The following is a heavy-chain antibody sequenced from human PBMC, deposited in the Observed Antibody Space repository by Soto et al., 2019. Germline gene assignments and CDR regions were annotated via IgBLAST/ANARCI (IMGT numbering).Heavy chain of an antibody. Sequence: GGSLRLSCAASGFTFSTYAMNWVRQAPGKGLEWVSSISSSGSFRYYADSVKGRFTISRDNAKNSLYLQMNSLRAQDTAVYYCARGAPGRDGYNSDFQHWGQGTLVTVSS. V-gene: IGHV3-21*04. CDR2: ISSSGSFR. CDR1: GFTFSTYA. J-gene: IGHJ1*01. CDR3: ARGAPGRDGYNSDFQH. D-gene: IGHD5-12*01.